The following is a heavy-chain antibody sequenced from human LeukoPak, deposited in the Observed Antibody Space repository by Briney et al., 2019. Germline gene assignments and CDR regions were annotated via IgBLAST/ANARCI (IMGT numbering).Heavy chain of an antibody. Sequence: PSETLSLTCAVYGGSFSGYYWSWIRQPPGKGLEWIGEINHSGSTNYNPSLKSRVTISVDTSKNQFSLKLSSVTAADTAVYYCARASRGGADIWGQGTMVTVSS. CDR3: ARASRGGADI. D-gene: IGHD1-26*01. V-gene: IGHV4-34*01. CDR1: GGSFSGYY. J-gene: IGHJ3*02. CDR2: INHSGST.